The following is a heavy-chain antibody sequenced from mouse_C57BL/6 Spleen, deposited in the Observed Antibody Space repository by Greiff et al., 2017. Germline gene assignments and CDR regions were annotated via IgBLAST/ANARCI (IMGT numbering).Heavy chain of an antibody. V-gene: IGHV3-6*01. Sequence: VQLKQSGPGLVKPSQSLSLTCSVTGYSITSGYYWNWIRQFPGNKLEWMGYISYDGSNNYNPSLKNRISITRDTSKNQFFLKLNSVTTEDTATYYCATFYYGNYGFAYWGQGTLVTVSA. D-gene: IGHD2-1*01. J-gene: IGHJ3*01. CDR3: ATFYYGNYGFAY. CDR1: GYSITSGYY. CDR2: ISYDGSN.